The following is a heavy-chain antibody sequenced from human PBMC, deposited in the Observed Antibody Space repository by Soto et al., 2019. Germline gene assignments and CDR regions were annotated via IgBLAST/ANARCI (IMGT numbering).Heavy chain of an antibody. D-gene: IGHD1-1*01. J-gene: IGHJ1*01. CDR3: AKNPNATIKNNTDH. CDR2: ISGSGGST. V-gene: IGHV3-23*01. Sequence: GGSLRLSCAASGFTFSSYAMSWVRQAPGKGLEWVSAISGSGGSTYYADSVKGRFTISRDNSKNTLYLQMNSLRAEDMAVYYCAKNPNATIKNNTDHCRQGTLITFTS. CDR1: GFTFSSYA.